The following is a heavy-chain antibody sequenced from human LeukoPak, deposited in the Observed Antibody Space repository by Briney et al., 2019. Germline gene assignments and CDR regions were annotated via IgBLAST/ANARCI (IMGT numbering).Heavy chain of an antibody. V-gene: IGHV4-4*07. CDR3: AREYGDLDY. CDR2: IYPSGGT. CDR1: GGSISGFY. D-gene: IGHD2-21*01. J-gene: IGHJ4*02. Sequence: SETLSLTCTVSGGSISGFYWSRIRQPAGKGLEWIGRIYPSGGTNYNPSLKSRVTMSTDTSKNQFSLKLRSVTAADTAVYYCAREYGDLDYWGQGTLVTVSS.